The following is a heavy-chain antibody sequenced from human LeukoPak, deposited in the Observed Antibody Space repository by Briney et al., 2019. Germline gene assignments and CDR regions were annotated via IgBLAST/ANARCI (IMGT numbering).Heavy chain of an antibody. CDR3: ARAILDIVVVPGAFDI. CDR1: GGSISSGGYY. J-gene: IGHJ3*02. CDR2: IYYSGST. D-gene: IGHD2-2*03. V-gene: IGHV4-31*03. Sequence: PSQTLSLTCTVSGGSISSGGYYWSWIRQHPGKGLEWIGYIYYSGSTYYNPSLKSRVTISVDMSKNQFSLKLSSVTAADTAAYYCARAILDIVVVPGAFDIWGQGTMVTVSS.